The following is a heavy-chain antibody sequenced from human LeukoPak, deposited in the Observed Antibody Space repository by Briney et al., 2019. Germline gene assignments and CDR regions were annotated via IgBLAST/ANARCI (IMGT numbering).Heavy chain of an antibody. CDR2: ISAYNGNT. CDR1: GYTFTSYG. V-gene: IGHV1-18*01. D-gene: IGHD2-2*01. CDR3: ASIGCSSTSCQNNWFDP. Sequence: ASVKVSCKASGYTFTSYGISWVRQAPGQGLEWMGWISAYNGNTNYAQKLQGRVTMTTDTSTSTAYMELRSLRSDDTAVYYCASIGCSSTSCQNNWFDPWGQGTLVTVSS. J-gene: IGHJ5*02.